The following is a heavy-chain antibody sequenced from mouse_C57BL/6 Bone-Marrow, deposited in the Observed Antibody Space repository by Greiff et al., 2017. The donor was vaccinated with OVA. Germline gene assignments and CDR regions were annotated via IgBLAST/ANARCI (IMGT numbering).Heavy chain of an antibody. V-gene: IGHV3-6*01. CDR1: GYSITSGYY. CDR2: ISYDGSN. CDR3: ARDPFYYGSSYDY. J-gene: IGHJ2*01. Sequence: EVKLMESGPGLVKPSQSLSLTCSVTGYSITSGYYWNWIRQFPGNKLEWMGYISYDGSNNYNPSLKNRISITRDTSKNQFFLKLNSVTTEDTATYYCARDPFYYGSSYDYWGQGTTLTVSS. D-gene: IGHD1-1*01.